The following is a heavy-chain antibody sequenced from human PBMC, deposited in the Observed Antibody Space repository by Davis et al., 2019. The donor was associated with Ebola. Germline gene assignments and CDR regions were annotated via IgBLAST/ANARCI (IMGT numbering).Heavy chain of an antibody. CDR3: ARDPPHYYDSSGYYPSWFDP. CDR1: GGTFSSYA. Sequence: SVQVSCKASGGTFSSYAISWVRQAPGQGLEWMGRIIPILGIANYAQKFQGRVTMTRDTSTSTVYMELSSLRSEDTAVYYCARDPPHYYDSSGYYPSWFDPWGQGTLVTVSS. D-gene: IGHD3-22*01. J-gene: IGHJ5*02. V-gene: IGHV1-69*04. CDR2: IIPILGIA.